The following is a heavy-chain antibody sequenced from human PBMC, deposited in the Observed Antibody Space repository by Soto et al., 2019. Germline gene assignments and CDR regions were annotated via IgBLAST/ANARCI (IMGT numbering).Heavy chain of an antibody. Sequence: EVQLVESGGGLVQPGGSLRLSCAASGFTFSTYSMNWVRQAPGKGLEWVSFISGSGDIRYYADSVKGRFTISRDNAKNSLYLQMYSLGDDDTAVYYCARVRGQNYMYVWGQGTTVTVSS. CDR2: ISGSGDIR. V-gene: IGHV3-48*02. J-gene: IGHJ6*02. CDR3: ARVRGQNYMYV. D-gene: IGHD1-7*01. CDR1: GFTFSTYS.